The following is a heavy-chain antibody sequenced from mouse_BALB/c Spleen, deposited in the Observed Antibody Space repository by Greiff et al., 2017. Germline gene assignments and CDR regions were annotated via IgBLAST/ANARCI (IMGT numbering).Heavy chain of an antibody. CDR1: GFTFSSFG. V-gene: IGHV5-17*02. Sequence: EVKVVESGGGLVQPGGSRKLSCAASGFTFSSFGMHWVRQAPEKGLEWVAYINSGSSTIYYADTVRGRFTISRDNPKNTLFLQMTSLRSEDTAMYYCARGYGYYGAMDYWGQGTSVTVSS. CDR3: ARGYGYYGAMDY. D-gene: IGHD2-3*01. J-gene: IGHJ4*01. CDR2: INSGSSTI.